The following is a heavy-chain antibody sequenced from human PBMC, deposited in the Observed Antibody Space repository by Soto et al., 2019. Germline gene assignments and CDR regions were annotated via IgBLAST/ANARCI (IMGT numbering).Heavy chain of an antibody. V-gene: IGHV3-30-3*01. CDR1: GFTFRNYA. CDR2: ISYDSDNK. J-gene: IGHJ6*02. D-gene: IGHD3-16*01. CDR3: ARPWGQLSTYYYGMDT. Sequence: QVQLVESGGGVVQPGRSLTLSCAASGFTFRNYAMHWVRQAPGKGLEGVATISYDSDNKYYTDSVKGPFTISRDNSKNTLYRQMNSLRPEDTAVYYCARPWGQLSTYYYGMDTWGQGTTVTVSS.